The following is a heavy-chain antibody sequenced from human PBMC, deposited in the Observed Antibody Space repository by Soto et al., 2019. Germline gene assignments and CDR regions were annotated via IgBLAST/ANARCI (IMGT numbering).Heavy chain of an antibody. CDR1: GFTFSNAW. V-gene: IGHV3-15*01. CDR2: IKSKTDGGTT. J-gene: IGHJ5*02. CDR3: TTDKETNYYSTGLHTLGFDT. Sequence: GGSLRLSCAASGFTFSNAWMSWVRQAPGKGLEWVGRIKSKTDGGTTDYAAPVKGRFTISRDDSKNTLYLQMNSLKTEDTAVYYCTTDKETNYYSTGLHTLGFDTWGPGTLVTVSS. D-gene: IGHD3-22*01.